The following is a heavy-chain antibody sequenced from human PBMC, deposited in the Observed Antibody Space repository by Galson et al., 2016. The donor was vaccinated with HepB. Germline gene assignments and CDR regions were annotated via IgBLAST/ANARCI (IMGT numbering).Heavy chain of an antibody. J-gene: IGHJ6*02. CDR1: GFSVSSNY. CDR2: IHIGGST. V-gene: IGHV3-53*01. Sequence: SLRLSCAASGFSVSSNYMSWVRQTPGKGLEWVSVIHIGGSTYYGDSVKGRVTISRDNSKNTLYLQMNRLRAEDTAVYYAAKGGTPDDQTVNYAMDVWGQGTTVTVSS. CDR3: AKGGTPDDQTVNYAMDV. D-gene: IGHD2-15*01.